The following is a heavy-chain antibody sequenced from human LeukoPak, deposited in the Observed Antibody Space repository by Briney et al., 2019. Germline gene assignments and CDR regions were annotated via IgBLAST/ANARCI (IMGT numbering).Heavy chain of an antibody. Sequence: ASVTVSCKASGYTFTSYGISWVRQPPGQGLEWMGWISDYNGNTNYAQKHQGRVTMTTNTSTSTAYMELRSLRPDDTAVYYCARGKYCTNGVCYYFDYWGQGTLVTVSS. V-gene: IGHV1-18*04. CDR3: ARGKYCTNGVCYYFDY. D-gene: IGHD2-8*01. CDR1: GYTFTSYG. J-gene: IGHJ4*02. CDR2: ISDYNGNT.